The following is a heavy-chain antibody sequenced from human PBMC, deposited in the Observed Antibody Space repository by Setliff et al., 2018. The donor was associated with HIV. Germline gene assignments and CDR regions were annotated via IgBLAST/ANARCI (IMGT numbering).Heavy chain of an antibody. J-gene: IGHJ3*02. CDR3: ARRESYYGIWTDTAFGAFDI. D-gene: IGHD3-9*01. V-gene: IGHV4-4*08. CDR2: IHTSGDT. Sequence: SETLSLTCSVSGGSVNSYYWSWIRQPPGKGLEWIGHIHTSGDTDYSPSLNSRVTISIDTSKKQFSVKLSSVTAADTAMYYCARRESYYGIWTDTAFGAFDIWGQGTMVTVSS. CDR1: GGSVNSYY.